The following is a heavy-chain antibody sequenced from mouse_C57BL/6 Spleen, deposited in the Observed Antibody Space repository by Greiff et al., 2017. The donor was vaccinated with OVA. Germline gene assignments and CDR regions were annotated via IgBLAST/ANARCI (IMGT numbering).Heavy chain of an antibody. V-gene: IGHV5-17*01. CDR3: ARDYITTVVDWYFDV. Sequence: EVNLVESGGGLVKPGGSLKLSCAASGFTFSDYGMHWVRQAPEKGLEWVAYISSGSSTIYYADTVKGRFTISRDNAKNTLFLQMTSLRSEDTAMYYCARDYITTVVDWYFDVWGTGTTVTVSS. J-gene: IGHJ1*03. D-gene: IGHD1-1*01. CDR2: ISSGSSTI. CDR1: GFTFSDYG.